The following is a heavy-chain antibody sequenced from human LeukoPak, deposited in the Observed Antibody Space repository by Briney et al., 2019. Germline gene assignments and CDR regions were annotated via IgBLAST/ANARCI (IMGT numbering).Heavy chain of an antibody. CDR2: INHSGST. CDR1: GGSFSGYY. D-gene: IGHD5-18*01. Sequence: PSETLSLTCAVYGGSFSGYYWSWIRQPPGKGLEWIGEINHSGSTNYNPSLKSRVTISVDTSKNQFSLKLSSVTAADTAVYYCATNTAMLRYLDYWGQGSLVTVSS. V-gene: IGHV4-34*01. J-gene: IGHJ4*02. CDR3: ATNTAMLRYLDY.